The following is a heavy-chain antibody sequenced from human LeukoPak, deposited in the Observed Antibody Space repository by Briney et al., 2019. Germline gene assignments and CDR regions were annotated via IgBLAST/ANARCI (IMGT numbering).Heavy chain of an antibody. CDR1: GYSISSGYY. CDR2: IYHSGST. Sequence: PSETLSLTCTVSGYSISSGYYWGWIRQPPGKGLEWIGSIYHSGSTYYNPSLKSRVTISVDTSKNQFSLKLSSVTAADTAVYYCARDGGSGWYVNYYYYYMDVWGKGTTITVSS. CDR3: ARDGGSGWYVNYYYYYMDV. J-gene: IGHJ6*03. V-gene: IGHV4-38-2*02. D-gene: IGHD6-19*01.